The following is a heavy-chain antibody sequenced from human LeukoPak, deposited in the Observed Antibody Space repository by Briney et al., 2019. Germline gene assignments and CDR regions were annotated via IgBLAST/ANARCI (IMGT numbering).Heavy chain of an antibody. J-gene: IGHJ4*02. Sequence: GGSLRLSCAASGFTFSSYAMSWVRQAPGKGLEWVANIKQDGSEKYYVDSVKGRFTISRDNAKNSLYLQMNSLRAEDTAVYYCARTNISVYCSGGSCYSSYFDYWGQGTLVTVSS. CDR3: ARTNISVYCSGGSCYSSYFDY. CDR2: IKQDGSEK. V-gene: IGHV3-7*01. CDR1: GFTFSSYA. D-gene: IGHD2-15*01.